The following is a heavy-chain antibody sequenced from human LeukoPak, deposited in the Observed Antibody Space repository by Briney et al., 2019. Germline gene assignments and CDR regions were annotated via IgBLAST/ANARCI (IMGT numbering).Heavy chain of an antibody. J-gene: IGHJ3*02. Sequence: GGSLRLSCAASGFTFSSYVMHWVRQAPGKGLEWVAVISYDGSNKYYADSVKGRFTISRDNSKNTLYLQMNSLRAEDTAVYYCAKTHSITMIVVVIKSEYAFDIWGQGTMVTVSS. D-gene: IGHD3-22*01. CDR3: AKTHSITMIVVVIKSEYAFDI. V-gene: IGHV3-30*04. CDR2: ISYDGSNK. CDR1: GFTFSSYV.